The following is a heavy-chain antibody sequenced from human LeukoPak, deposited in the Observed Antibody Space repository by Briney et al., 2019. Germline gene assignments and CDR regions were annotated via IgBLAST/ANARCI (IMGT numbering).Heavy chain of an antibody. J-gene: IGHJ5*02. CDR1: GFTFSSYA. V-gene: IGHV3-23*01. D-gene: IGHD1-26*01. CDR2: ISGSGDST. Sequence: GGSLRLSCAASGFTFSSYAMTWVRQAPGKGLEWVSSISGSGDSTYYADSVKGRFTISRDNSKNTLYLQMNSLRAEDTAVYYCAKDQCSGSYYWFDPWGQGTLVTVPS. CDR3: AKDQCSGSYYWFDP.